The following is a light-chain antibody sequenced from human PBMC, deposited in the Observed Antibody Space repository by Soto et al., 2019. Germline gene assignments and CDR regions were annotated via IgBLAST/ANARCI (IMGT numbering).Light chain of an antibody. CDR3: CSYAGSATLDVV. CDR1: SSDVVSYYL. CDR2: EGT. Sequence: QSALTQPASVSGSPGQSITISCTGASSDVVSYYLVSWYQQYPGKAPKLIIYEGTRRPSGVSDRFSGSNSGNTASLTISGLQAEDEADYYCCSYAGSATLDVVFGGGTKLTVL. V-gene: IGLV2-23*01. J-gene: IGLJ2*01.